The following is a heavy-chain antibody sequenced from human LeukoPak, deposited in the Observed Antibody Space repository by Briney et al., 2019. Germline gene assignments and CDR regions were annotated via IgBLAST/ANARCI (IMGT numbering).Heavy chain of an antibody. CDR1: GFTFSSYE. CDR2: ISSSGSTI. D-gene: IGHD3-10*02. J-gene: IGHJ6*04. Sequence: PGGSLRLSCAASGFTFSSYEMNWVRQAPGKGLEWVSYISSSGSTIYYADSVKGRFTVSRDNAKNSLYLQMNSLRAEDTAVYYCAELGITMIGGVWGKGTTVTISS. CDR3: AELGITMIGGV. V-gene: IGHV3-48*03.